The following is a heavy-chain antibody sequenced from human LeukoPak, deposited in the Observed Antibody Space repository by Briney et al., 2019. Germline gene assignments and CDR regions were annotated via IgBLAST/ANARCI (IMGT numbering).Heavy chain of an antibody. CDR3: ARDYFGSGSYRGSAFDY. V-gene: IGHV3-48*03. Sequence: GGSLRLSCAASEFTFSIHEMNWVRQAPGKGLEWVSYISSSGSTIYYADSVKGRFTISRDNAKNSLYLQMNSLRAEDSAVYYCARDYFGSGSYRGSAFDYWGQGTLVTVSS. J-gene: IGHJ4*02. D-gene: IGHD3-10*01. CDR2: ISSSGSTI. CDR1: EFTFSIHE.